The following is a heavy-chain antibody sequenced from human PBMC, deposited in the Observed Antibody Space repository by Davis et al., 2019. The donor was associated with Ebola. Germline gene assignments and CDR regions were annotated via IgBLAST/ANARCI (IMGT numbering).Heavy chain of an antibody. D-gene: IGHD2-8*01. V-gene: IGHV1-2*06. J-gene: IGHJ4*02. CDR1: GGTFSSYT. CDR2: INPNSGGT. Sequence: AASVKVSCKASGGTFSSYTISWVRQAPGQGLEWMGRINPNSGGTNYAQKFQGRVTMTRDTSISTAYMELSRLRSDDTAVYYCARDYEWWGQGTLVTVSS. CDR3: ARDYEW.